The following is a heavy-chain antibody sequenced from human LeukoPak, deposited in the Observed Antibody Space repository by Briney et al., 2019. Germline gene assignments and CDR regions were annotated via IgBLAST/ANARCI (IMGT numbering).Heavy chain of an antibody. V-gene: IGHV1-8*03. D-gene: IGHD3-10*01. CDR3: ARAYYYGSGSYYPLVYYFDY. CDR2: MNPNSGNT. Sequence: ASVKVSCKASGYTFTSYDINWVRQATGQGLEWMGWMNPNSGNTGYAQKFQGRVTITRNTSISTAYMELSSLRSEDTAVYYCARAYYYGSGSYYPLVYYFDYWGQGTLSPSPQ. J-gene: IGHJ4*02. CDR1: GYTFTSYD.